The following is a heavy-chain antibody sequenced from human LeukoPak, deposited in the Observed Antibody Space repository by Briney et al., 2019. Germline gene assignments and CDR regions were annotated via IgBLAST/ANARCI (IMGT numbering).Heavy chain of an antibody. J-gene: IGHJ2*01. CDR1: GVSVSSDS. V-gene: IGHV4-59*08. D-gene: IGHD3-10*01. CDR2: IYNTGSS. CDR3: ARHGKMNLVRGAFWYFDL. Sequence: SETLSLTCTVSGVSVSSDSWNWIRQPPGKGLEWIGYIYNTGSSNHNPSLKNRVTISFDKSKSQLSLNLSSVTAADTAIYYCARHGKMNLVRGAFWYFDLWGRGTLVTVSS.